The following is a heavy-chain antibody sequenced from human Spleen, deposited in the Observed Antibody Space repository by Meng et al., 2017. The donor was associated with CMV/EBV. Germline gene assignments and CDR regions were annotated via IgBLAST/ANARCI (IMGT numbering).Heavy chain of an antibody. CDR3: ARDHRATMDFDY. CDR2: ISSSSSYI. D-gene: IGHD5-12*01. J-gene: IGHJ4*02. V-gene: IGHV3-21*01. CDR1: GFTFSSYS. Sequence: EVQLVESGGXXXXXGXSLXLACAASGFTFSSYSMNWVRQAPGKGLEWVSSISSSSSYIYYADSVKGRFTISRDNAKNSLYLQMNSLRAEDTAVYYCARDHRATMDFDYWGQGTLVTVSS.